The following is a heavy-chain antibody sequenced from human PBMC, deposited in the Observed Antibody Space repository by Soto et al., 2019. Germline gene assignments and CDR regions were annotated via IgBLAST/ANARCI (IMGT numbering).Heavy chain of an antibody. CDR1: GFDFSDFH. CDR2: ISSSLGHA. D-gene: IGHD1-1*01. CDR3: AANWNFGLNF. V-gene: IGHV3-11*03. J-gene: IGHJ4*02. Sequence: GGSLRLSCVASGFDFSDFHISWVRQAPGKGLEWISYISSSLGHADYAESVKGRFTISRDNAKSSVFLEMSDLRSDDTAVYYCAANWNFGLNFWGQGTLVTVSS.